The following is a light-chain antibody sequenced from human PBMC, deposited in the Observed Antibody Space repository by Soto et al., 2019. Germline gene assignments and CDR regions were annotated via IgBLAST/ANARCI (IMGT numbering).Light chain of an antibody. CDR1: QNINNW. V-gene: IGKV1-5*01. Sequence: DIQVTQSPSTLSASVGDRVTITCRASQNINNWLAWYQQKPGKAPKFLIYDASSLESGVPSRFSGSGSGTEFTLTITSLQPDESATYYCQQYSSYPLTFGQGTKLEIK. CDR2: DAS. J-gene: IGKJ2*01. CDR3: QQYSSYPLT.